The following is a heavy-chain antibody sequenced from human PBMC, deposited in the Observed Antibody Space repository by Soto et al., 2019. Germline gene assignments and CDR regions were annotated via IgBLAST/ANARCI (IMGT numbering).Heavy chain of an antibody. D-gene: IGHD6-13*01. CDR2: MNPNSGNT. CDR3: ARGRRRVAAAGTSYYFDY. J-gene: IGHJ4*02. CDR1: GYTFTSYD. Sequence: ASVKVSCKASGYTFTSYDINWVRQATGQGLEWMGWMNPNSGNTGYAQKFQGRVTMTRNTSISTAYMELSSLRSEDTAVYYCARGRRRVAAAGTSYYFDYWGQGTPVTVSS. V-gene: IGHV1-8*01.